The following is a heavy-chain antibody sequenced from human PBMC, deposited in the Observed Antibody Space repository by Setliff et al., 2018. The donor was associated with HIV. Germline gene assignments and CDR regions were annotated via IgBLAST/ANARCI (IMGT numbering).Heavy chain of an antibody. Sequence: SETLSLTCTVSGGSISNSRYYWGWIRQPPGKGLEWIGSIYYTGRTYDNPSLKSRVTISVDTSKNQFSLKLSSVTAADTAVYYCASNYCSAGSCYLDYWGQGTLVTVS. CDR2: IYYTGRT. J-gene: IGHJ4*02. CDR3: ASNYCSAGSCYLDY. CDR1: GGSISNSRYY. D-gene: IGHD2-15*01. V-gene: IGHV4-39*01.